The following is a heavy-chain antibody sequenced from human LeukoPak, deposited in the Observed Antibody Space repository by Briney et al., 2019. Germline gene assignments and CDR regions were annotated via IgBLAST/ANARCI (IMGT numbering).Heavy chain of an antibody. J-gene: IGHJ3*02. V-gene: IGHV3-30*04. CDR2: VSYDERDK. Sequence: GGSLRLSCAASGFTFSTHAMYWVRQAPGKGLEWVAVVSYDERDKYYADSVKGRFTISRDISKSTLYLQMNSLRAEDTAVYYCARDLSVGALDICGQGTMITVSS. D-gene: IGHD1-26*01. CDR1: GFTFSTHA. CDR3: ARDLSVGALDI.